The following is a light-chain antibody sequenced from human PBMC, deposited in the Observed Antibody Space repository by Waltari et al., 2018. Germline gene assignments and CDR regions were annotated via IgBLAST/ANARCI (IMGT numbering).Light chain of an antibody. CDR2: KAS. CDR3: QQRNSYPFT. CDR1: QGISSY. Sequence: DIQLTQSQSSLSASVGDRVTITCRASQGISSYLAWYQQKPGKAPTVLIYKASSLQSGVPSRFSGSGSGTEFTLTISSLQPEDFAVYYCQQRNSYPFTFGPGTKLDIK. J-gene: IGKJ3*01. V-gene: IGKV1-9*01.